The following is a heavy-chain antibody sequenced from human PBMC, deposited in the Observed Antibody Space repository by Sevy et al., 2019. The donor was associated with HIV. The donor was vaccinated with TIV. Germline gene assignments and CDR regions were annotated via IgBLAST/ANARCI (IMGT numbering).Heavy chain of an antibody. J-gene: IGHJ6*02. CDR2: ISSDGVST. CDR3: VKDPDYNFWRGDYGMDV. V-gene: IGHV3-64D*06. D-gene: IGHD3-3*01. CDR1: GFSFSNSA. Sequence: GGSLRLSCSGSGFSFSNSAMNWVRQTPGKGLKYVSAISSDGVSTYYTDSVRGRFTISRDSSKNTLYLQMSSLRVEDTAVYYCVKDPDYNFWRGDYGMDVWGQGTTVTVSS.